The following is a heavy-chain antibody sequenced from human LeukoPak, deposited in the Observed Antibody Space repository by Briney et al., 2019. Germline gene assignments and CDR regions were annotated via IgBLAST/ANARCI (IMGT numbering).Heavy chain of an antibody. D-gene: IGHD1-1*01. CDR1: GGSISSSSYY. V-gene: IGHV4-39*01. J-gene: IGHJ4*02. CDR2: IYYSGST. Sequence: SETLSLTCTVSGGSISSSSYYWGWIRQPPGKGLEWIGSIYYSGSTYYNPSLKSRVTISVDTSKNQFSLKLSSVTATDTAVYYCARRMESADHWGQGTLVTVSS. CDR3: ARRMESADH.